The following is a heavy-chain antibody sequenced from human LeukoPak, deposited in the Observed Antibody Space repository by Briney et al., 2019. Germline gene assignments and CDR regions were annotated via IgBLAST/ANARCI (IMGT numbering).Heavy chain of an antibody. Sequence: SAKVSCKASVGTFSSYAISWVRQAPGQGLEWMGGIIPIFGTANYAQKFQGRVTQHEDESTCTAELSQSCGRCLDTAVKTCASPYDNAFDIWGQGTMVTVSS. CDR3: ASPYDNAFDI. V-gene: IGHV1-69*01. D-gene: IGHD3-9*01. J-gene: IGHJ3*02. CDR2: IIPIFGTA. CDR1: VGTFSSYA.